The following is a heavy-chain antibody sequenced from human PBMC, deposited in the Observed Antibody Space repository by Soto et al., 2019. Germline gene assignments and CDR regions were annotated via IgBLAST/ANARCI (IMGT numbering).Heavy chain of an antibody. CDR3: ARIIGTYYDFWSGYLTDYYYYYGMDV. J-gene: IGHJ6*02. V-gene: IGHV3-7*01. CDR2: IKQDGSEK. CDR1: GFTFSSYW. D-gene: IGHD3-3*01. Sequence: GGSLRLSCAASGFTFSSYWMSWVRQAPGKGLEWVANIKQDGSEKYYVDSVKGRFTISRDNAKNSLYLQMNSLRAEDTAVYYCARIIGTYYDFWSGYLTDYYYYYGMDVWGQGTTVTVSS.